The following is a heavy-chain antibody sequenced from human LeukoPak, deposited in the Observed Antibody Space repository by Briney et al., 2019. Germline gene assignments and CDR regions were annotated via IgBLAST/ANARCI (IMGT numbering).Heavy chain of an antibody. CDR2: ISWNSGSI. J-gene: IGHJ4*02. CDR3: AKGSTSAMGYSSGWYLDY. V-gene: IGHV3-9*01. CDR1: GFTFSSYA. D-gene: IGHD6-19*01. Sequence: GGSLRLSCAASGFTFSSYAMSWVRQAPGKGLEWVSGISWNSGSIGYADSVKGRFTISRDNAKNSLYLQMNSLRAEDTALYYCAKGSTSAMGYSSGWYLDYWGQGTLVTVSS.